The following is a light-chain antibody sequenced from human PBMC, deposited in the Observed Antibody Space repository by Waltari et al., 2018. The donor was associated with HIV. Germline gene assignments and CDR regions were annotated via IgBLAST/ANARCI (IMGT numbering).Light chain of an antibody. CDR2: RAS. CDR1: QSVNTF. CDR3: QQYENSPFT. V-gene: IGKV3-20*01. Sequence: EIVLTQSQGTLSLSPGERGTLSCRTSQSVNTFLSWYQQKPGQARRLLIFRASNRATGIPDRFSGSGSGTDFTLTISRLEPEDYAVYYCQQYENSPFTFGPGTTVDVK. J-gene: IGKJ3*01.